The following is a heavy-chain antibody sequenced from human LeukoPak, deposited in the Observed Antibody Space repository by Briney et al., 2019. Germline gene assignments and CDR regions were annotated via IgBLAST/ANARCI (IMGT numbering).Heavy chain of an antibody. CDR3: AKQHGNFDS. Sequence: PGGSLRLSCAASGFTFSSYEMNWVRQAPGKGLEWVSYISSSGSTTYYADSGKGRFTISRDNAKNTLYLQMNSLRAEDTALYYCAKQHGNFDSWGQGTLVTVSS. CDR1: GFTFSSYE. D-gene: IGHD1/OR15-1a*01. J-gene: IGHJ4*02. CDR2: ISSSGSTT. V-gene: IGHV3-48*03.